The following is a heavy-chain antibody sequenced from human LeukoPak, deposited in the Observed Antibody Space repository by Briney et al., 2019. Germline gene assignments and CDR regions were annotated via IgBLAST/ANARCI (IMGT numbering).Heavy chain of an antibody. CDR3: ARARGGYDFDY. CDR2: IKQDGSEK. D-gene: IGHD5-12*01. CDR1: RFTFSSYW. Sequence: GGSLRLSCAASRFTFSSYWMSWVRQAPGKGLEWVANIKQDGSEKYYVDSVKGRFTISRNNAKNSLYLQLNSLRAEDTAVYYCARARGGYDFDYWDQGTLVTVSS. V-gene: IGHV3-7*03. J-gene: IGHJ4*02.